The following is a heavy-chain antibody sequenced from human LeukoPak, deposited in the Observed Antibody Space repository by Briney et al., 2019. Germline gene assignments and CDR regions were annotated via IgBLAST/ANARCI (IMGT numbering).Heavy chain of an antibody. CDR3: AKDSGYSYGHGLDY. D-gene: IGHD5-18*01. V-gene: IGHV3-30*02. J-gene: IGHJ4*02. Sequence: GGSLRLSRAASGFTFSTYNMHWVRQAPGKGLEWVALVLSDESNKYHADSVKGRFTISRDNSKNALFLQMNSLRDEDTAVYYCAKDSGYSYGHGLDYWGQGTLVTVSS. CDR1: GFTFSTYN. CDR2: VLSDESNK.